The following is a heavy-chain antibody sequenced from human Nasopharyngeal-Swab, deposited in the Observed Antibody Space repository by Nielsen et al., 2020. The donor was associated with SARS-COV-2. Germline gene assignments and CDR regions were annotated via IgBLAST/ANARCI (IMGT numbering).Heavy chain of an antibody. CDR1: GFTFSSYG. D-gene: IGHD3-10*01. V-gene: IGHV3-33*01. J-gene: IGHJ5*02. CDR3: ARSMVRGVKGPFDP. CDR2: IWYDGSNK. Sequence: GESLKISCAVSGFTFSSYGMHWVRQAPGKGLEWVAVIWYDGSNKYYADSVKGRFTISRDNSKNTLYLQMNSLRAEDTAVYYCARSMVRGVKGPFDPWGQGTLVTVSS.